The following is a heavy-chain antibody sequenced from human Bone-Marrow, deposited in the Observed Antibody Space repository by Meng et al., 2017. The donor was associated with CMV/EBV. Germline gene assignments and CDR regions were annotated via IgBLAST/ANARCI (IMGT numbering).Heavy chain of an antibody. D-gene: IGHD6-19*01. V-gene: IGHV3-30*02. CDR3: AKGARLVPYFDY. CDR2: IRYDGSNK. Sequence: GESLKISCAASGFTFSSYSMNWVRQAPGKGLEWVAFIRYDGSNKYYADSVKGRFTISRDNSKNTLYLQMNSLRAEDTAVYYCAKGARLVPYFDYWGQGTLVTVSS. CDR1: GFTFSSYS. J-gene: IGHJ4*02.